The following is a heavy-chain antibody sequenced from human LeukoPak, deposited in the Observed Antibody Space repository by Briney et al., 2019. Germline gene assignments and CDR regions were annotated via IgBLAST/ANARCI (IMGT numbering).Heavy chain of an antibody. CDR1: GGTFSSYA. J-gene: IGHJ5*02. V-gene: IGHV1-69*13. CDR2: IIPIFGTA. CDR3: ARDLCSSTSCYEGFDP. Sequence: ASVKVSCKASGGTFSSYAISWVRQAPGQGLEWMGGIIPIFGTANYAQKFQGRVTITADESTSTAYMELSSLRSVDTAVYYCARDLCSSTSCYEGFDPWGQGSLVTVSS. D-gene: IGHD2-2*01.